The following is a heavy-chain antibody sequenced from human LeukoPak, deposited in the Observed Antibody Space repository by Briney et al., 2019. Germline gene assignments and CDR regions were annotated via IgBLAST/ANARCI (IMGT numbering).Heavy chain of an antibody. CDR2: SSSSSSYI. D-gene: IGHD5-18*01. CDR3: ARVDSYGTSAIIVGGSGWADY. CDR1: GFTFSSYS. Sequence: GGSLRLSCAASGFTFSSYSMNWVRQAPGKGLEWVSSSSSSSSYIYYADSVKGRFTISRDNAKNSLYLQMNSLRAEDTAVYYCARVDSYGTSAIIVGGSGWADYWGQGTLVTVSS. J-gene: IGHJ4*02. V-gene: IGHV3-21*01.